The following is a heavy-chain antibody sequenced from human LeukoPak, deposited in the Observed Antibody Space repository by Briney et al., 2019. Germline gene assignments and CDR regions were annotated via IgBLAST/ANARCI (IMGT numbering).Heavy chain of an antibody. J-gene: IGHJ4*02. CDR2: IYTSGNT. D-gene: IGHD6-19*01. V-gene: IGHV4-4*07. CDR1: GGSFSIYY. Sequence: SETLSLTCTVSGGSFSIYYWSWIRQPAGKGLEWIGRIYTSGNTYYNPSLKSRVTMSVDTSKNQFSLNLSSVTAADTAVYYCARVFSVAGTFDYWGRGTLVTVSS. CDR3: ARVFSVAGTFDY.